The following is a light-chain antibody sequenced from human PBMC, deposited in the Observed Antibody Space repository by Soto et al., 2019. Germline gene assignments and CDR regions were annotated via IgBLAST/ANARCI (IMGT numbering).Light chain of an antibody. V-gene: IGKV1-39*01. CDR3: KQSYSTPRT. CDR1: HSISSY. Sequence: DIQMTQSPSSLSAPVGDRVTITCRASHSISSYLNWYQQKPGKVPNLLIYAASILQSGVPSSFSVSGSGTDFTLTISSLQPADFATTYCKQSYSTPRTFGQRTKVDIK. CDR2: AAS. J-gene: IGKJ1*01.